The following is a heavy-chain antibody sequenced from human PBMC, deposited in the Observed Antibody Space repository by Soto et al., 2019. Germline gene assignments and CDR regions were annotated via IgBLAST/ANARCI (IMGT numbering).Heavy chain of an antibody. CDR3: AREPSYCSGGNCDY. J-gene: IGHJ4*02. Sequence: PGGSLRLSCAASGFTFSSYEMNWVRQAPGKGLEWVSYISSSGSTIYYADSVKGRFTISRDNAKNSLYLQMNSLRAEDTAVYYCAREPSYCSGGNCDYWGQGTLVTVSS. V-gene: IGHV3-48*03. D-gene: IGHD2-15*01. CDR2: ISSSGSTI. CDR1: GFTFSSYE.